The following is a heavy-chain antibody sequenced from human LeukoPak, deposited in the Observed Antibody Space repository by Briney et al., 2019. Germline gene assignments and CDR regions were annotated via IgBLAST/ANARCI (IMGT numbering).Heavy chain of an antibody. CDR1: GFPFANTW. D-gene: IGHD3-10*01. V-gene: IGHV3-74*01. Sequence: GGSLGLSCEGSGFPFANTWMHWVRQAAGKGPGWVSLINNDGSTTNYADSVKGRFTISRDNAKNTVYLQMNSLRAEDTAVYYCAIGGTYGSGSWGQGTLVTVSS. CDR3: AIGGTYGSGS. J-gene: IGHJ4*02. CDR2: INNDGSTT.